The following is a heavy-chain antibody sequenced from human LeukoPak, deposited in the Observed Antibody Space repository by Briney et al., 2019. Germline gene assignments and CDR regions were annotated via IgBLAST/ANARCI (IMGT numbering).Heavy chain of an antibody. D-gene: IGHD6-25*01. V-gene: IGHV3-33*06. CDR2: IWYDASNK. Sequence: PGRSLRLSCAASGFTFSNYGMHWVRQAPGKGLEWMAVIWYDASNKYYADSVKGRFTISRDNSKGTLYLQVNSLRAEDTAVYFCAKHRAARTAPDAFDIWGQGTTVTVS. J-gene: IGHJ3*02. CDR3: AKHRAARTAPDAFDI. CDR1: GFTFSNYG.